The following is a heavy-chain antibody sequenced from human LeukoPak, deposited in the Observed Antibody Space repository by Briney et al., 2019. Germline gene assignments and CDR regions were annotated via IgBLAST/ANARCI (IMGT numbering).Heavy chain of an antibody. CDR3: AREESGSLDF. CDR1: GFTFSTYG. Sequence: GRSLRLSCAASGFTFSTYGMHWVRQAPGKGLEWVAIIWYDGSNKYYADSVKGRFTISRDISKNTLHLQMNSLRADVTAVYYCAREESGSLDFWGQGTLVTVSS. J-gene: IGHJ4*02. CDR2: IWYDGSNK. V-gene: IGHV3-33*01. D-gene: IGHD1-26*01.